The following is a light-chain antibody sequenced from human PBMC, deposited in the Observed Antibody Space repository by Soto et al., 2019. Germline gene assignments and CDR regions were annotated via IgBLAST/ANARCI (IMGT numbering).Light chain of an antibody. V-gene: IGKV2D-29*01. CDR2: EVS. Sequence: DVVLTQTPRSLSVTPGQPASISCKSSQSLLYSDGRTYVYWYLQKPGQPPQLLIHEVSNRFSGGPDRCSGSGSGTDFTLKISRVEAEDVGVYYCMQSIQLPITFGGGTNVEIK. J-gene: IGKJ4*01. CDR1: QSLLYSDGRTY. CDR3: MQSIQLPIT.